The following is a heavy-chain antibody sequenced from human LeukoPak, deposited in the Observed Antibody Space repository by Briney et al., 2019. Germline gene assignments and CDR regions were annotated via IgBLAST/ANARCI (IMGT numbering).Heavy chain of an antibody. CDR2: IWYDRDNK. Sequence: GGSLRLSCAASGFTFSSYGMNWVRQAPGKGLEWVAVIWYDRDNKYYADSVKGRFTISRDNSKNTLYLQMNSLRAEDTAVYHCARDQYYHDPSSYYAYYWGKGTLVTVSS. D-gene: IGHD3-22*01. J-gene: IGHJ4*02. CDR3: ARDQYYHDPSSYYAYY. CDR1: GFTFSSYG. V-gene: IGHV3-33*01.